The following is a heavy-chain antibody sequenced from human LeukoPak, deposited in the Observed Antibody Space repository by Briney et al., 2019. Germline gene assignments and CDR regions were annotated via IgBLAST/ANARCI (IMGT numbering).Heavy chain of an antibody. Sequence: PGGSLRLSCEASGFTFNNYAMHWVRQAPGKGLEWVSGISWDRGTTGYGDSVRGRFTISRDNAKNTLYLQMNSLRAEDTAVYYCAKDRVGRYGGIDYWGQGTLVTVSS. V-gene: IGHV3-9*01. CDR2: ISWDRGTT. D-gene: IGHD4-23*01. CDR3: AKDRVGRYGGIDY. CDR1: GFTFNNYA. J-gene: IGHJ4*02.